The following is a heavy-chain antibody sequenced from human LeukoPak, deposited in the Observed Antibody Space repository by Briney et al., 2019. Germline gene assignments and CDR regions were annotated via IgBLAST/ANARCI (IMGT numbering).Heavy chain of an antibody. D-gene: IGHD2-21*02. V-gene: IGHV3-49*03. CDR3: TRVEGYCGGDCHSYFQH. CDR2: IRSKAYGGTT. J-gene: IGHJ1*01. CDR1: GFTFGDYA. Sequence: GGSLRLSCTASGFTFGDYAMSWFRQAPGKGLEWVGFIRSKAYGGTTEYAASVKGRFTISRDDSKSIAYLQMNSLKTEDTAVCYCTRVEGYCGGDCHSYFQHWGQGTLVTVSS.